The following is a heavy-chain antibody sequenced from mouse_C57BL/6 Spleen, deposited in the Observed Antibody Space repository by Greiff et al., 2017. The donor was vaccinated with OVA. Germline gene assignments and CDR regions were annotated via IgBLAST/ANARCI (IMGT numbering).Heavy chain of an antibody. Sequence: EVKVEESGGGLVQPGGSMKLSCVASGFTFSNYWMNWVRQSPEKGLEWVAQIRLKSDNYATHYAESVKGRFTISRDDSKSSVYLQMNNLRAEDTGIYYCTGELGLLAYWGQGTLVTVSA. CDR3: TGELGLLAY. D-gene: IGHD4-1*01. V-gene: IGHV6-3*01. CDR1: GFTFSNYW. J-gene: IGHJ3*01. CDR2: IRLKSDNYAT.